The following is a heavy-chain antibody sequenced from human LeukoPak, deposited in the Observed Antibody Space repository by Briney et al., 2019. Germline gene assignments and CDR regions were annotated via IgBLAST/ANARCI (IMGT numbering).Heavy chain of an antibody. D-gene: IGHD5-18*01. CDR3: AKDLSYGRGGFDY. V-gene: IGHV3-30*02. CDR1: GFTFSSYG. J-gene: IGHJ4*02. CDR2: IRYDGSNK. Sequence: GGSLRLSCAASGFTFSSYGMHWFRQAPGKGLEWVAFIRYDGSNKYYADSVKGRFTISRDNSKNTLYLQMNSLRAEDTAVYYCAKDLSYGRGGFDYWGQGTLVTVSS.